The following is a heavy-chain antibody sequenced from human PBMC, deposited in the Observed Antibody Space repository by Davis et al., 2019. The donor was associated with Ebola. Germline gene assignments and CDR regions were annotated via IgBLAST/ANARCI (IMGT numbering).Heavy chain of an antibody. D-gene: IGHD4-17*01. CDR2: IKSDGSTT. J-gene: IGHJ4*02. V-gene: IGHV3-74*01. CDR3: VRTTYGAPEY. Sequence: PSETLSLTCTVSGYSISNGYYWGWVRQAPGKGLVWVSNIKSDGSTTNYADSVKGRLTISRDNAKNTLYLQMNNLRAEDTAVYYCVRTTYGAPEYWGQGTLVTVSS. CDR1: GYSISNGYY.